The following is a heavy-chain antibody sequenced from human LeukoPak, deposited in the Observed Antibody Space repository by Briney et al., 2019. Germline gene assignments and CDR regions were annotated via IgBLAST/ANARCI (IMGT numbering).Heavy chain of an antibody. V-gene: IGHV3-49*04. Sequence: GWSLRLSCTGSGFTFGEYAMSWVHQAPGKGLEWVGLIRSKAYGGTTEYAASVKGRFTISRDDSKSIAYLQMNSLKTEDTAVYYCTSPGGYWGQGTLVTVSS. J-gene: IGHJ4*02. CDR1: GFTFGEYA. CDR3: TSPGGY. D-gene: IGHD3-16*01. CDR2: IRSKAYGGTT.